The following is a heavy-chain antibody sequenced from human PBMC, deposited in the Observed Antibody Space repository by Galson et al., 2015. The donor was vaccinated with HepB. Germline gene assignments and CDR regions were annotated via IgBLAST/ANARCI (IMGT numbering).Heavy chain of an antibody. CDR3: ARGQHYDFWSGYYRYNWFDP. Sequence: SVKVSCKASGYTFTSYDINWVRQATGQGLEWMGWMNPNSGNTGYAQKFQGRVTMTRNTSISTAYMELSSLRSEDTAVYYCARGQHYDFWSGYYRYNWFDPWGQGTLVTVSS. CDR1: GYTFTSYD. J-gene: IGHJ5*02. D-gene: IGHD3-3*01. CDR2: MNPNSGNT. V-gene: IGHV1-8*01.